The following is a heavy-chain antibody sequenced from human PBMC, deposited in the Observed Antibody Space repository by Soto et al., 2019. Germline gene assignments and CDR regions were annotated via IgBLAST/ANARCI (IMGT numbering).Heavy chain of an antibody. J-gene: IGHJ4*02. CDR2: IYSSGST. CDR1: GGSISTYY. D-gene: IGHD2-2*01. Sequence: SETLSVTCTVSGGSISTYYWSWSRQSPWKRLEWIGYIYSSGSTNYNPSLKSRVTMSVDTSKNHFSLKLSSVTAADTAVYYCARPSDYMPSGPFFYWGQGTLVTVSS. CDR3: ARPSDYMPSGPFFY. V-gene: IGHV4-59*08.